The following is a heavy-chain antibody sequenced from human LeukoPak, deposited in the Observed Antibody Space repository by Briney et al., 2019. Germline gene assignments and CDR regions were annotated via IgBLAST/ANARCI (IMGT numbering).Heavy chain of an antibody. V-gene: IGHV5-51*01. CDR3: ARLSGRVVCSAGSCYIDS. Sequence: GESLKISCKVSGYSFPSYWITWVRQVPGKGLEWMGIIYPGDSDTRYSPSFQGQVTISADKSVNTAYLQWSSLKASDTAMYYCARLSGRVVCSAGSCYIDSWGQGTLVTVSS. CDR2: IYPGDSDT. J-gene: IGHJ4*02. D-gene: IGHD2-15*01. CDR1: GYSFPSYW.